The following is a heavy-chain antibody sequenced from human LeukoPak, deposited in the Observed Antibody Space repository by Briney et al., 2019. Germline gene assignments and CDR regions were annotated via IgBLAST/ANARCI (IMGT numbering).Heavy chain of an antibody. D-gene: IGHD2-2*01. CDR2: INHSGST. CDR3: ARGKYETYYYYYYMDV. CDR1: GGSFSGYY. V-gene: IGHV4-34*01. Sequence: SETLSLTCAVYGGSFSGYYWSWIRQPPGKGLEWIGEINHSGSTNYNPSLKSRVTISVDTSKNQFSLKLSSVTAADTAVYYCARGKYETYYYYYYMDVWGKGTTVTVSS. J-gene: IGHJ6*03.